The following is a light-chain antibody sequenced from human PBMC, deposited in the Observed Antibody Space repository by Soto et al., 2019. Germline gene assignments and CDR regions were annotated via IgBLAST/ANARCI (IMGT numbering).Light chain of an antibody. V-gene: IGKV4-1*01. CDR1: QSVGSNY. CDR2: WAS. Sequence: EIVLTQSPGTLSLSPGERATLSCRASQSVGSNYLAWYQQKPGQPPKLLIYWASTRESGVPDRFSGSGSGTDFTLTISSLQAEDVALYYCQQYYSLPLIFGGGTKVEIK. CDR3: QQYYSLPLI. J-gene: IGKJ4*01.